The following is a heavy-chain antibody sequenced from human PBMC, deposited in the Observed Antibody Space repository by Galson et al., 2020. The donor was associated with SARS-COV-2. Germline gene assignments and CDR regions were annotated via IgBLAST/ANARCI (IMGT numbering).Heavy chain of an antibody. Sequence: ASVKVSCKTSGYTFTSYHLHWVRQAPGQGLEWVGIINPRDDITTYAQKFQGRVTVTRDTSTSTVYMELGSLRREDTAVYFCAREWGDISSSVFDYGGRGTLVTVSS. CDR1: GYTFTSYH. CDR3: AREWGDISSSVFDY. V-gene: IGHV1-46*01. CDR2: INPRDDIT. D-gene: IGHD2-21*02. J-gene: IGHJ4*02.